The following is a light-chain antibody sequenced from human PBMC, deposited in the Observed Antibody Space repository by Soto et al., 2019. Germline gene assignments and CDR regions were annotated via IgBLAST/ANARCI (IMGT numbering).Light chain of an antibody. J-gene: IGKJ4*01. V-gene: IGKV3-20*01. CDR2: GAS. CDR1: QSVSGSH. CDR3: QHYGSSPLT. Sequence: LVLTQSPGTLSLSPGERATLSCRASQSVSGSHLAWYQQKPGQAPRLLLYGASTRATGIPDRFSGSGSGTDFTLTISRVEPEDFAVFYCQHYGSSPLTFGGGTKVEIK.